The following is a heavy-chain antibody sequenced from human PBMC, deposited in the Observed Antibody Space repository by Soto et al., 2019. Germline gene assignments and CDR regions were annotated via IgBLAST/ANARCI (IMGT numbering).Heavy chain of an antibody. V-gene: IGHV3-23*01. J-gene: IGHJ4*02. CDR1: GFSFSNYA. D-gene: IGHD1-26*01. CDR3: ANDSISDRETFNXDS. Sequence: GGSLRLSCAASGFSFSNYAMNWVRQAPGKGLEWVSGISGGGGGTYYADSVKGRFIISRDNSKNTVYLQMNSLRAEDTAFYYCANDSISDRETFNXDSWGQGTLVSVSS. CDR2: ISGGGGGT.